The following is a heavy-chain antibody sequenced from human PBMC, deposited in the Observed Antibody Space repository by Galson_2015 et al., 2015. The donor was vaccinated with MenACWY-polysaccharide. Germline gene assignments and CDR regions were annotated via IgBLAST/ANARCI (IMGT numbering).Heavy chain of an antibody. CDR3: ARYTCTSTGCYFDY. J-gene: IGHJ4*02. V-gene: IGHV4-59*01. CDR1: GGSIGSYY. D-gene: IGHD2-2*01. CDR2: IYYSGST. Sequence: ETLSRPCPGSGGSIGSYYWRWVRRPPGRGLGYIGDIYYSGSTKCSPSLKSRVTISVDTSKNQFSLKRSSVTAADTAVYYCARYTCTSTGCYFDYWGQRTLVPVSS.